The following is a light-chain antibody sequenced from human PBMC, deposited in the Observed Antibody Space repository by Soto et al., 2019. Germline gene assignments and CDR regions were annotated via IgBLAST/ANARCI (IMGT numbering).Light chain of an antibody. V-gene: IGKV3-20*01. CDR3: QQYGGSPYT. J-gene: IGKJ2*01. CDR2: GAS. Sequence: EIVLTQSPGTLSLSPGERATLSCRASQSVSSSYLAWYQQKPGQALRLLIYGASSRATGIPDRFSGRGSGTDFTLTISSLETEDFAVYYCQQYGGSPYTFGQGTKLEIK. CDR1: QSVSSSY.